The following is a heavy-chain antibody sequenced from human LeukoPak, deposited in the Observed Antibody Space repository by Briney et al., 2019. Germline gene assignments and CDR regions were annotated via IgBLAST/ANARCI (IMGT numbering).Heavy chain of an antibody. V-gene: IGHV4-39*01. CDR2: IYYTGST. CDR3: ARAHGHIAAAAPLDY. CDR1: GGSISSSDYY. Sequence: SETLSLTCTVSGGSISSSDYYWGWIRLPPGRGLEWIGTIYYTGSTYYNPSLKSRATISVDTSKNQFSLKLSSVTAADTAVYYCARAHGHIAAAAPLDYWGQGTLVTVSS. J-gene: IGHJ4*02. D-gene: IGHD6-13*01.